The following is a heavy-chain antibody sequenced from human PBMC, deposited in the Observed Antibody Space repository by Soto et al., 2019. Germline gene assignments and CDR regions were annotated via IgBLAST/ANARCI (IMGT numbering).Heavy chain of an antibody. CDR1: GYTFLYQD. CDR2: MVPDSGRT. CDR3: ARGDQFGFGVDY. Sequence: ASVKASCKASGYTFLYQDIYWAQQAPGQGLEWMGWMVPDSGRTGYAKKYQGRVTMTRNTSTSTAYMELNSLTNEDTAVYYCARGDQFGFGVDYWGQGTPVTVPQ. J-gene: IGHJ4*02. V-gene: IGHV1-8*01. D-gene: IGHD3-10*01.